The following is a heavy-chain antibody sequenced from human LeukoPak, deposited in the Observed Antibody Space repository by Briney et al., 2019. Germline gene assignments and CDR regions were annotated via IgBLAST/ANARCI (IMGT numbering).Heavy chain of an antibody. CDR3: ARGSSSYYMDV. D-gene: IGHD3-10*01. J-gene: IGHJ6*03. CDR1: GGSFSGYY. Sequence: PSETLSLTCAVYGGSFSGYYWSWIRQPPGKGLEWIGEINHSGSTNYNPSLKSRVTISADTSKNQFSLRLSSVTAADTAVYYCARGSSSYYMDVWGKGTTVTVSS. CDR2: INHSGST. V-gene: IGHV4-34*01.